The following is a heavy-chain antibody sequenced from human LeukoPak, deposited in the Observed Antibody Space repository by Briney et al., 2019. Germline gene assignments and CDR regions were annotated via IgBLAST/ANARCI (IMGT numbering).Heavy chain of an antibody. V-gene: IGHV4-39*01. D-gene: IGHD4-17*01. CDR2: IYYSGTT. CDR3: ARHGHHGDYDF. J-gene: IGHJ4*02. CDR1: GGSVSSGTYY. Sequence: PSETLSLTCTVSGGSVSSGTYYWAWIRQPPGKGLQWIGSIYYSGTTYYNPSLKSRATISVDTSKNQFSLKLNSVTAADTAMYHCARHGHHGDYDFWGQGTLVTVSS.